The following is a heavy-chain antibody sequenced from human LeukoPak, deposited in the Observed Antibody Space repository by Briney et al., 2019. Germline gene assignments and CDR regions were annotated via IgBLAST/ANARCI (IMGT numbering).Heavy chain of an antibody. CDR2: IRYDGRKK. CDR1: GFTFSSYG. CDR3: TTDPTDCTSCPPWEGY. D-gene: IGHD2-2*01. Sequence: GGSLRLSCAASGFTFSSYGMHWVRQAPGKGLEWVAFIRYDGRKKHYADSGKGRFTISRDNSKNTLYLQMNSLRAEDTAVYYCTTDPTDCTSCPPWEGYWGQGTLVTVSS. J-gene: IGHJ4*02. V-gene: IGHV3-30*02.